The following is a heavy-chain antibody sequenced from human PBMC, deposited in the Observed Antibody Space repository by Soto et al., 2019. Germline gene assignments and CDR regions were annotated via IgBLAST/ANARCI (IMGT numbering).Heavy chain of an antibody. CDR3: TTGLRWSPESNY. CDR1: GLNFNSAY. CDR2: IKDRSEGGRT. J-gene: IGHJ4*02. V-gene: IGHV3-15*02. Sequence: EVQLVESGGALVKPGGSLRLSCAASGLNFNSAYMTWVRQAPGKGLEWVGRIKDRSEGGRTDYAAPVKGRFTMSRDDSNNTHDLQMSSLETEDTGVYYCTTGLRWSPESNYWGRGTLVTVSS. D-gene: IGHD4-17*01.